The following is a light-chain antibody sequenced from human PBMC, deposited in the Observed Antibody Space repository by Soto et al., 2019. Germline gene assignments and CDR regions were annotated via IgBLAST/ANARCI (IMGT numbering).Light chain of an antibody. CDR3: QQYSKWPIT. CDR1: QNVDKF. Sequence: EIELTQSPATLSFSPGETATLSFRASQNVDKFLAWYQQRPGQPPRLLIYGAFNRAAGIPARFSGSGSGTEFSLTISSLQSEDFAVYYCQQYSKWPITFGQGTRLEIK. J-gene: IGKJ5*01. V-gene: IGKV3-11*01. CDR2: GAF.